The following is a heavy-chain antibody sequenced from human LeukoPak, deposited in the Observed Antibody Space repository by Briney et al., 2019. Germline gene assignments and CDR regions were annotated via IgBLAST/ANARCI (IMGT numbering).Heavy chain of an antibody. V-gene: IGHV1-46*03. D-gene: IGHD6-13*01. Sequence: GASVKVSCKASGYTFTSYYMHWVRQAPGQGLEWMGIINPSGGSTSYAQKFQGRVTMTRDTSTSTVYMELSSLRSEDTAVYYCASEFEYSSSPGPAFDIWGQGTMVTVSS. CDR2: INPSGGST. CDR3: ASEFEYSSSPGPAFDI. CDR1: GYTFTSYY. J-gene: IGHJ3*02.